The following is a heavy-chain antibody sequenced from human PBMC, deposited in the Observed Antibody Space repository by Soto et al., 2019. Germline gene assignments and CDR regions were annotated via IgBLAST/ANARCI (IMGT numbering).Heavy chain of an antibody. CDR1: GYTFTGYY. J-gene: IGHJ4*02. CDR3: ARDLAWELHGSFDH. Sequence: ASVKVSCKASGYTFTGYYMHWVRQAPGQGLEWMGWINPNSGGTNYAQKFQGRVTMTRDTSISTAYMELSRLRSDDTAVYYCARDLAWELHGSFDHWGQGTLVTVSS. CDR2: INPNSGGT. D-gene: IGHD1-26*01. V-gene: IGHV1-2*02.